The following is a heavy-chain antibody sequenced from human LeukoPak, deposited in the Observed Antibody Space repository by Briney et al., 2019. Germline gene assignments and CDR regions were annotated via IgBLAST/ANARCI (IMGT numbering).Heavy chain of an antibody. D-gene: IGHD3-22*01. Sequence: PGGSLRLSCAASGFTFSGYYMAWVRQAPGKGLEWVSAISGSGGSTYYADSVKGRFTISRDNSKNTLYLQMNSLRAEDTAVYYCAARLFSDSSGYQSEYYFDYWGQGTLVTVSS. CDR2: ISGSGGST. V-gene: IGHV3-23*01. CDR1: GFTFSGYY. J-gene: IGHJ4*02. CDR3: AARLFSDSSGYQSEYYFDY.